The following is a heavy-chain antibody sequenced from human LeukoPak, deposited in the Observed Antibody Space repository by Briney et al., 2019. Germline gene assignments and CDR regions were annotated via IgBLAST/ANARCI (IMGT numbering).Heavy chain of an antibody. D-gene: IGHD3-10*01. Sequence: PGGSLRLSCAASGFTFSTYSMNWVRQAPGKGLEWVSSISSSGSYIYYADSVKGRFTISRDNAKNSLYLQMNSLRAEDTAVYYCASHYYGSGRGFGYWGQGTLVTVSS. CDR2: ISSSGSYI. J-gene: IGHJ4*02. CDR3: ASHYYGSGRGFGY. CDR1: GFTFSTYS. V-gene: IGHV3-21*01.